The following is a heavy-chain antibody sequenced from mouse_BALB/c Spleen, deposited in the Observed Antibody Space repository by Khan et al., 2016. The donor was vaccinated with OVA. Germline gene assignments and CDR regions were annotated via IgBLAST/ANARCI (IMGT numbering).Heavy chain of an antibody. CDR3: ARCETTVSDY. CDR2: ISPGSGTT. V-gene: IGHV1-77*01. CDR1: GYTFTDYI. J-gene: IGHJ2*01. Sequence: QVQLKQSGPELVKPGASVKMSCKASGYTFTDYIISWVKQRTGQGLEWIGEISPGSGTTHYNEKFKGKATLTADKSSNTAYMQLNSLTSEDSAIYFCARCETTVSDYWGQGTTLTVSS. D-gene: IGHD1-1*01.